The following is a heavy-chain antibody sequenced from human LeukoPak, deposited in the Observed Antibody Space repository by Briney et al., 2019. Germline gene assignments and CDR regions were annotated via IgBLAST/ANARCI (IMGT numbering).Heavy chain of an antibody. CDR2: IYHSGST. Sequence: SETLSPTCTVSGGSISSSSYYWGWIRQPPGKGLEWIGSIYHSGSTNYNPSLKSRVTISVDKSKNQFSLKLSSVTAADTAVYYCAREIGTMVRGVISPNWFDPWGQGTLVTVSS. V-gene: IGHV4-39*07. CDR1: GGSISSSSYY. D-gene: IGHD3-10*01. CDR3: AREIGTMVRGVISPNWFDP. J-gene: IGHJ5*02.